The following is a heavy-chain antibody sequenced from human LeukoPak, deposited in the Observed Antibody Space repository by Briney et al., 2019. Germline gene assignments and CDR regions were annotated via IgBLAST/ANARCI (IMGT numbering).Heavy chain of an antibody. CDR3: AKDRYSSGWYDYFDY. Sequence: GGSLRLSCAASGFTFSSYAMSWVRQAPGKGLEWVSAISGSGGSTYYADSVKGRFTISRDNSKNTLYLQMNSLRAEDTAVYYCAKDRYSSGWYDYFDYWGQGTLVTVSS. V-gene: IGHV3-23*01. CDR2: ISGSGGST. D-gene: IGHD6-19*01. J-gene: IGHJ4*02. CDR1: GFTFSSYA.